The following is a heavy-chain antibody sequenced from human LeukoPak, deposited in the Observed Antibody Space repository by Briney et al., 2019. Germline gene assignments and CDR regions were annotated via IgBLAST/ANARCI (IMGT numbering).Heavy chain of an antibody. CDR3: ARVLVAGIQRGYFDY. J-gene: IGHJ4*02. CDR1: VFTFSSYA. V-gene: IGHV3-30-3*01. CDR2: ISYDGSNK. D-gene: IGHD6-19*01. Sequence: GGSLRLSCAASVFTFSSYAMHGVRQAPGKGLEWVAVISYDGSNKYYADSVKGRFTISRDNSKNTLYLQMNSLRAEDTAVYYCARVLVAGIQRGYFDYWGQGTLVTVSS.